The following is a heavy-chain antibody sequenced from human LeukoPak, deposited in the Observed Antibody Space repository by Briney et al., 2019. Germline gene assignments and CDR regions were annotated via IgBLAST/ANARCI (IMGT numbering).Heavy chain of an antibody. V-gene: IGHV3-7*01. Sequence: PGGSLRLSCAASGFTFSNYWMTWVRQAPGKGLELVANIRKDGGDRHYVDSVKGRFTVSRDNAKKSVYLQRNRLRADDMAVYDFVSVKVLTVPQSFDLWGQGTTVIVSS. CDR2: IRKDGGDR. CDR3: VSVKVLTVPQSFDL. D-gene: IGHD1-14*01. CDR1: GFTFSNYW. J-gene: IGHJ3*01.